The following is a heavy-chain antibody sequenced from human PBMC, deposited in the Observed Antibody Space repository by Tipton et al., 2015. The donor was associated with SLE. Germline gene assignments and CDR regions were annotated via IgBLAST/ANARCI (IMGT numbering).Heavy chain of an antibody. CDR2: IYYSGST. J-gene: IGHJ4*02. CDR1: GGSISNYY. D-gene: IGHD3-16*01. CDR3: TTVGGSGHFDY. V-gene: IGHV4-59*01. Sequence: TLSLTCTVSGGSISNYYWTWIRQPPGKRLEWIGYIYYSGSTNYNPSLKSRVTMSVDTSKNQFSLNLRSVTAADTAVDYCTTVGGSGHFDYWGQGTLVTVSS.